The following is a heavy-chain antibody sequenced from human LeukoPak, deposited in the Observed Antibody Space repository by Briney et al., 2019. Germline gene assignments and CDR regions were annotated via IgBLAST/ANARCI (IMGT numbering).Heavy chain of an antibody. CDR1: GFTFSSYS. D-gene: IGHD5-24*01. CDR2: ISSSSRYI. J-gene: IGHJ4*02. CDR3: ARGIRLQRGEDFFDY. V-gene: IGHV3-21*01. Sequence: PGGSLRLSCAASGFTFSSYSMNWVRQAPGKGLEWVSSISSSSRYINYADSVKGRFTISRDNAKNSVYLQMNSLRAEDTAVYYCARGIRLQRGEDFFDYWGQGTLVTVSS.